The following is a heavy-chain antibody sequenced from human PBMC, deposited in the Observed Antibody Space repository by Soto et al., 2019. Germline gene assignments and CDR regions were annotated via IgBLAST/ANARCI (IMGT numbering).Heavy chain of an antibody. J-gene: IGHJ4*02. D-gene: IGHD4-17*01. Sequence: ASVKVSCKASGYTLTSYGISWVRQAPGQGLEWMGGISAYIGNTNYAQKFQGRVTITTDESTSTAYMELSSLRSEDTAVYYCARSAGVTTVIDYWGQGTLVTVSS. V-gene: IGHV1-18*01. CDR3: ARSAGVTTVIDY. CDR2: ISAYIGNT. CDR1: GYTLTSYG.